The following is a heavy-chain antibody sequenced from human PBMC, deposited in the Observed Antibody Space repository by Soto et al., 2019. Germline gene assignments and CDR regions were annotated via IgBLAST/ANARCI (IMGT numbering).Heavy chain of an antibody. D-gene: IGHD5-12*01. CDR2: ISYDGSNK. V-gene: IGHV3-30*18. Sequence: QVQLVESEGGVVQPGRSLRLSCAASGFTFSSYGMHWVRQAPGKGLEWVAVISYDGSNKYYADSVKGRFTISRDNSKNTLYLQMNSLRAEDTAVYYCAKDRAEYSGYDSAWFDPWGQGTLVTVSS. CDR1: GFTFSSYG. CDR3: AKDRAEYSGYDSAWFDP. J-gene: IGHJ5*02.